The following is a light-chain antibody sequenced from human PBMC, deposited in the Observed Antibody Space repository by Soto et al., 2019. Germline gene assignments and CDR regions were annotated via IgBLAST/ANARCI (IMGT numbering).Light chain of an antibody. J-gene: IGLJ3*02. V-gene: IGLV2-14*01. CDR1: SSDVGGYNY. CDR3: SSYTSSSTRV. Sequence: QSALTQPASLSGSPGQSITISCTGTSSDVGGYNYVSWYQQHPGKAPKLMIYEVSNRPSGVSNRFSGSKSSNTASLTISGLQAEDEADYYCSSYTSSSTRVFGGGTKLTVL. CDR2: EVS.